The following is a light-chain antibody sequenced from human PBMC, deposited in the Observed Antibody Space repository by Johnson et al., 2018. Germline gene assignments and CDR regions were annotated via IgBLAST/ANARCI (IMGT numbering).Light chain of an antibody. CDR1: SSNIGNNY. CDR2: ENN. CDR3: GTWDSSLSAGNV. J-gene: IGLJ1*01. V-gene: IGLV1-51*02. Sequence: QSVLTQPPSMSAAPGQKVTISCSGSSSNIGNNYVSWYQQLPGTAPKLLIYENNKRPSGIPDRFSGYKSGTSATLGITGLQTGDEADYYCGTWDSSLSAGNVFGTGTKVTVL.